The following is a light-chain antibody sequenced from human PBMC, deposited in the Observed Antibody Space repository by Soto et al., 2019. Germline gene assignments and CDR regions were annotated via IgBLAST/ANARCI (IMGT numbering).Light chain of an antibody. J-gene: IGKJ4*01. CDR3: QQYCSTPLT. CDR1: QSVSNNY. V-gene: IGKV3-20*01. Sequence: EIVLTQSPGTLSLSPGERATLSCRASQSVSNNYLAWYQQKPGQAPRLLIYDASSRATGIPDRFSGSGSVTDFTLTISRLEPEDFAVYYCQQYCSTPLTFGGGTKVEIK. CDR2: DAS.